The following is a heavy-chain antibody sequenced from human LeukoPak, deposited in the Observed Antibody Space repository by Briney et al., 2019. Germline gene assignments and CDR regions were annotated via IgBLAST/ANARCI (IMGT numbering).Heavy chain of an antibody. Sequence: SETPSLTCTVSGGSISSSTYSWGWIRQPPGKGPEWIGSVYSSGRTYYNPSLKSRFTISVDTSKNQLSLKLTSVTAADTAVYYCARQGSGYPNEYWGQGTLVTVSS. J-gene: IGHJ4*02. CDR3: ARQGSGYPNEY. CDR1: GGSISSSTYS. CDR2: VYSSGRT. V-gene: IGHV4-39*01. D-gene: IGHD3-3*01.